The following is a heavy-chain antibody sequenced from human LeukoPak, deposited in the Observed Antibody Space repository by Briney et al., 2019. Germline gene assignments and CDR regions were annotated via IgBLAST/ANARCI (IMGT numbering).Heavy chain of an antibody. Sequence: GGSLRLSCAASGFTFSSYAMHWVRQAPGKGLEWVAVISYDGGNKYYADSVKGRFTISRDNSKNTLYLQMNSLRAEDAAVYYCVRGNDYGGPHYWGQGTLVTVSS. CDR2: ISYDGGNK. V-gene: IGHV3-30*04. D-gene: IGHD4-23*01. J-gene: IGHJ4*02. CDR1: GFTFSSYA. CDR3: VRGNDYGGPHY.